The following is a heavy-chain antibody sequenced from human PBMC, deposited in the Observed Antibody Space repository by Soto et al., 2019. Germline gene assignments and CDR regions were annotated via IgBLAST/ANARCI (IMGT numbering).Heavy chain of an antibody. D-gene: IGHD1-1*01. CDR2: ISSSSSTI. V-gene: IGHV3-48*02. CDR3: AREGWNDVGGGFDY. CDR1: GFTFSSYS. J-gene: IGHJ4*02. Sequence: EVQLVESGGGLVQPGGSLRLSCAASGFTFSSYSMNWVRQAPGKGLEWVSYISSSSSTIYYADSVKGRFTISRDNAKNSLYLQMNSLRDEDTAVYSCAREGWNDVGGGFDYWGQGTLVTVSS.